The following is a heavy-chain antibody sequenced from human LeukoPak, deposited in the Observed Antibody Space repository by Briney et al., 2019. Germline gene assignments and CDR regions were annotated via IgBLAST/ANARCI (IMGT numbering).Heavy chain of an antibody. CDR1: GGSFSGYY. CDR2: INHSGST. J-gene: IGHJ4*02. V-gene: IGHV4-34*01. CDR3: VTGSQYYFDY. Sequence: SETLSLTCAVYGGSFSGYYWSWVRQPPGKGLEWIGEINHSGSTNYNPSLKSRVTISVDTSKNQFSLKLSSVTAADTAVYYCVTGSQYYFDYWGQGTLVTVSS.